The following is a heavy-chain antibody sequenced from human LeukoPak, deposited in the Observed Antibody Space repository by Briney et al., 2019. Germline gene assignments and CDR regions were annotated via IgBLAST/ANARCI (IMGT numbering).Heavy chain of an antibody. CDR3: ARVSSWYLGGAFDI. D-gene: IGHD6-13*01. J-gene: IGHJ3*02. Sequence: KPSETLSLTCTVSGYSISSSYYWGWIRQPPGKGLEWIGSIYYSGSTYYNPSLKSRVTISVDTSKNQFSLKLSSVTAADTAVYYCARVSSWYLGGAFDIWGQGTMVTVSS. V-gene: IGHV4-38-2*02. CDR2: IYYSGST. CDR1: GYSISSSYY.